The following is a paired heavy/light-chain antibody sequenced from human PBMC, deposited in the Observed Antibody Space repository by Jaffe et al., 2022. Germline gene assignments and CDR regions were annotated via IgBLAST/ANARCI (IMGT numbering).Heavy chain of an antibody. CDR2: ISSSGSTI. V-gene: IGHV3-48*03. CDR3: ARGAPYYYDSSGPRRHYYYYMDV. J-gene: IGHJ6*03. Sequence: EVQLVESGGGLVQPGGSLRLSCAASGFTFSSYEMNWVRQAPGKGLEWVSYISSSGSTIYYADSVKGRFTISRDNAKNSLYLQMNSLRAEDTAVYYCARGAPYYYDSSGPRRHYYYYMDVWGKGTTVTVSS. D-gene: IGHD3-22*01. CDR1: GFTFSSYE.
Light chain of an antibody. CDR1: QSVSSSY. CDR3: QQYGSSPTT. CDR2: GAS. V-gene: IGKV3-20*01. Sequence: EIVLTQSPGTLSLSPGERATLSCRASQSVSSSYLAWYQQKPGQAPRLLIYGASSRATGIPDRFSGSGSGTDFTLTISRLEPEDFAVYYCQQYGSSPTTFGQGTKVEIK. J-gene: IGKJ1*01.